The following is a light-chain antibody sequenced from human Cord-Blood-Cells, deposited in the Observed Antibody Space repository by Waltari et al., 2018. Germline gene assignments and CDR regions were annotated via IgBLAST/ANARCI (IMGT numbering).Light chain of an antibody. J-gene: IGLJ3*02. CDR3: CSYAGSSTWV. CDR1: SSDVASYHL. V-gene: IGLV2-23*02. CDR2: EVS. Sequence: QSALTQPASLSGPPGQSITISCTGTSSDVASYHLVSWYQQHPGKAPKPMIYEVSNRPSGVSNRVSGSKSGNTASLTISGLQAEDEADYYCCSYAGSSTWVFGGGTKLTVL.